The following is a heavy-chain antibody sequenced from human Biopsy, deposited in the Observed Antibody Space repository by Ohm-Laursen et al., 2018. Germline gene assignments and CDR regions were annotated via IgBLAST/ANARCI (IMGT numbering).Heavy chain of an antibody. CDR1: GASISDYY. D-gene: IGHD3-22*01. J-gene: IGHJ4*02. CDR2: IFTSGST. Sequence: PSETLSLTCAVSGASISDYYCVWIRQPAGKGLEWIGLIFTSGSTTYNPSLRSRVTMSVDTSKNQFTLNLSSVTAADTAMYYCAKGYTDYSYSSGFSYYFRYWGQGTLVTVSS. CDR3: AKGYTDYSYSSGFSYYFRY. V-gene: IGHV4-4*07.